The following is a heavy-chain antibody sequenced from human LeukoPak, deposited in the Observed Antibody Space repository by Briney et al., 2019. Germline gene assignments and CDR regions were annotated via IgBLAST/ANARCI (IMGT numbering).Heavy chain of an antibody. V-gene: IGHV3-48*01. CDR3: ARDRSSGYYYYGMDV. D-gene: IGHD6-19*01. CDR2: INSRSSTI. Sequence: GGSLRLSCAASRFTFSNYGVNWVRQAPGRGLEWVSYINSRSSTIYYADSVKGRFTISRDNSKNTLYLQMNSLRAEDTAVYYCARDRSSGYYYYGMDVWGQGTTVTVSS. J-gene: IGHJ6*02. CDR1: RFTFSNYG.